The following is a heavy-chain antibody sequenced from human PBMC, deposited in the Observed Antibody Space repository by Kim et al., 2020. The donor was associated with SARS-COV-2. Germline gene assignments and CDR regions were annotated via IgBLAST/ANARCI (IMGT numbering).Heavy chain of an antibody. V-gene: IGHV3-11*04. Sequence: GGSLRLSCAASGFTFSDYYMSWIRQAPGKGLEWVSYISSSGSTIYYADSVKGRFTISRDNAKNSLYLQMNSLRAEDTAVYYCAREYQEGSGSYWGRFEYYYYGMDVWGQGTTVTVSS. J-gene: IGHJ6*02. CDR2: ISSSGSTI. CDR1: GFTFSDYY. D-gene: IGHD3-10*01. CDR3: AREYQEGSGSYWGRFEYYYYGMDV.